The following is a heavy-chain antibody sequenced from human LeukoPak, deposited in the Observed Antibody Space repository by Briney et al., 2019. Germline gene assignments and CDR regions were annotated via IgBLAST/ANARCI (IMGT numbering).Heavy chain of an antibody. V-gene: IGHV1-2*02. CDR1: GYTFTDYY. J-gene: IGHJ4*02. D-gene: IGHD2-2*01. Sequence: ASVKVSCKASGYTFTDYYIQWVRQAPGQGLEWMGWINPNHGDTEYPQQFQGRVTMTRDSSISTAYMELSSLTPDDTAVYYCTRDGRGYCSSTSCLPDYWGQGTLVTVSS. CDR2: INPNHGDT. CDR3: TRDGRGYCSSTSCLPDY.